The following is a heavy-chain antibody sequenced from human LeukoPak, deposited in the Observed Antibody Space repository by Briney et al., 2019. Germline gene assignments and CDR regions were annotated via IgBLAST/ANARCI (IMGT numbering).Heavy chain of an antibody. V-gene: IGHV3-74*03. D-gene: IGHD2-2*01. CDR1: GFTFTDYW. J-gene: IGHJ5*02. CDR2: INGDLTNT. Sequence: GGSLRLSCAASGFTFTDYWMHWVRQVAGRGLVWVSRINGDLTNTTYADSVKGRFTISRDNAKNTLYLQMNSLRAEDTAVYYCARAMPHDNWFNPWGQGSLVTVSS. CDR3: ARAMPHDNWFNP.